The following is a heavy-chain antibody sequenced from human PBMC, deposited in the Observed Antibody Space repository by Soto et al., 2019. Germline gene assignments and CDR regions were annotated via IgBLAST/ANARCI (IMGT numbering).Heavy chain of an antibody. CDR2: IYYSGST. V-gene: IGHV4-31*03. CDR3: ARDRSYDFWRGGFDP. D-gene: IGHD3-3*01. J-gene: IGHJ5*02. Sequence: QVQLQESGPGLVKPSQTLSLTCTVSGGSISSGGYYWSWIRRHPGKGLEWIGYIYYSGSTYYNPSLKSRVTISVDTSKNQFSLKLSSVTAADTAVYYCARDRSYDFWRGGFDPWGQGTLVTVSS. CDR1: GGSISSGGYY.